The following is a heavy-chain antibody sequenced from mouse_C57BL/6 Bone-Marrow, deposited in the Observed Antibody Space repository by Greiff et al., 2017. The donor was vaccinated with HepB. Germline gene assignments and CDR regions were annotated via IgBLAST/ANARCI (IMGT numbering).Heavy chain of an antibody. J-gene: IGHJ2*01. V-gene: IGHV3-6*01. CDR3: ARDGQFPYFDY. CDR1: GYSITSGYY. CDR2: ISYDGSN. Sequence: EVKLQESGPGLVKPSQSLSLTCSVTGYSITSGYYWNWIRQFPGNKLEWMGYISYDGSNNYNPSLKNRISITRDTSKNQFFLKLNSVTTEDTATYYCARDGQFPYFDYWGQGTTLTVSS.